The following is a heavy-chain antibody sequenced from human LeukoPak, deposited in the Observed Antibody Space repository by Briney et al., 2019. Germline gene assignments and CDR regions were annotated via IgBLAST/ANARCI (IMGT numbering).Heavy chain of an antibody. V-gene: IGHV3-7*01. D-gene: IGHD5-18*01. Sequence: GGSLRLSCAASGFTFNRFWMSWVRQAPGKGLEWVANIKEDGSENFYVDSVKGRFTISRDNAKNSLYLQMNSLRADDTAVYYCARDSTGYGYEEWSWGQGTLVTVSS. J-gene: IGHJ5*02. CDR2: IKEDGSEN. CDR1: GFTFNRFW. CDR3: ARDSTGYGYEEWS.